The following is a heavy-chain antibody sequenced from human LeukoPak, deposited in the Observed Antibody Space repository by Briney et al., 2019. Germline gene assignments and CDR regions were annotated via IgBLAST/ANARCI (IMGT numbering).Heavy chain of an antibody. CDR3: ARRSYYDILTGYYTTSPYYGMDV. J-gene: IGHJ6*04. D-gene: IGHD3-9*01. CDR1: GFTFSSYA. V-gene: IGHV3-30*04. Sequence: GGSLRLSCAASGFTFSSYAMHWVRQAPGKGLLWVAVISYDGSNKYYADSVKGRFTISRDNSKNTLYLQMNSLRAEDTAVYYCARRSYYDILTGYYTTSPYYGMDVWGKGTTVTVSS. CDR2: ISYDGSNK.